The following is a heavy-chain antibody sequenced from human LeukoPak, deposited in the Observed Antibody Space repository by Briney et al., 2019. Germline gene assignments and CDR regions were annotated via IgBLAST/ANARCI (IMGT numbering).Heavy chain of an antibody. CDR2: IKSKTDGGTT. V-gene: IGHV3-15*01. CDR3: TTDRPHFSGFDY. Sequence: GGSLRLSCAASGFTFSNAWMSWVRQAPGKGLEWVGRIKSKTDGGTTDYAAPVKGRFTISRDDSKNTLYLQMNSLKTEDTAVYYCTTDRPHFSGFDYWGQGTLVTVSS. CDR1: GFTFSNAW. J-gene: IGHJ4*02.